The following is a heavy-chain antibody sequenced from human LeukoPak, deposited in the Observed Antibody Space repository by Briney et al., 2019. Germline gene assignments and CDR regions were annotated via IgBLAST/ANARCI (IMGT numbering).Heavy chain of an antibody. J-gene: IGHJ3*02. D-gene: IGHD3-3*01. CDR2: INHTGST. Sequence: SETLSLTCAVYGGSFTGYYWSWIRQPPGKGLEWIGEINHTGSTNYNPSLKSRVTISIDTSKNQFSLKLSSVTAADTAVYYCARAHRITIFGVVTPHAFDIWGQGTMVTVSS. V-gene: IGHV4-34*01. CDR1: GGSFTGYY. CDR3: ARAHRITIFGVVTPHAFDI.